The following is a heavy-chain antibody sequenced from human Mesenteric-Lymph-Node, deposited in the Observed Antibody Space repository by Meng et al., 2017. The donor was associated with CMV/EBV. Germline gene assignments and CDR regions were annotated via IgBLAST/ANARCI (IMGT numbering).Heavy chain of an antibody. Sequence: CAVYGGSFSGYYWSWIRQPLGKGLEWIGEINHSGSTYYNPSLKSRVTISVDTARRQFSLKMSNVTAADTAVYFCARDHFGLQFSFDMWGQGTMVTVSS. CDR1: GGSFSGYY. J-gene: IGHJ3*02. CDR3: ARDHFGLQFSFDM. D-gene: IGHD4-11*01. V-gene: IGHV4-34*09. CDR2: INHSGST.